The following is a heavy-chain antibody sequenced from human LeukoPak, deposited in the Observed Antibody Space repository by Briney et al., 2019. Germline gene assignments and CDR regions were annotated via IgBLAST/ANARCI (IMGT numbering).Heavy chain of an antibody. J-gene: IGHJ4*02. CDR1: GYILTTYG. V-gene: IGHV1-18*01. D-gene: IGHD2-21*02. CDR3: ARGAYCGGDCYSNLDY. Sequence: GASVKVSCKASGYILTTYGFTWVRQAPGQGLEWMGWINPYNGKTNYAQKFQGRVKMTTDTPTSTAYMELRSLTSDDTAVYYCARGAYCGGDCYSNLDYWGQGTLVTVSS. CDR2: INPYNGKT.